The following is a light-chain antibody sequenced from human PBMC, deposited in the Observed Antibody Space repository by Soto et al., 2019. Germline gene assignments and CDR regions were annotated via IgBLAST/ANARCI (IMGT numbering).Light chain of an antibody. Sequence: EMVMTQSPATLSVSPGERATLSCRASQSVSSYLAWDQQKPGQPPRLLIYVASTRAAGIPARFSGSGYGTEFTLTISSLQSEDFAVYYCQQYKDWPPRFGQGTKVEIK. CDR2: VAS. J-gene: IGKJ1*01. V-gene: IGKV3-15*01. CDR1: QSVSSY. CDR3: QQYKDWPPR.